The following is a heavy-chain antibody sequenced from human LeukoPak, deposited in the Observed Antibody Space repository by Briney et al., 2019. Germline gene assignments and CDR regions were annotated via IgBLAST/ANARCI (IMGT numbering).Heavy chain of an antibody. CDR3: ARALDYGGKNAFDI. Sequence: SETPSLTCTVSGGSISSGSYYWSWIRQPAGKGLEWIGRLYTSGSANYNPSLKSRVTISVDTSKNQFSLKLSSVTAADTAVYYCARALDYGGKNAFDIWGQGTMVTVSS. D-gene: IGHD4-23*01. V-gene: IGHV4-61*02. CDR1: GGSISSGSYY. J-gene: IGHJ3*02. CDR2: LYTSGSA.